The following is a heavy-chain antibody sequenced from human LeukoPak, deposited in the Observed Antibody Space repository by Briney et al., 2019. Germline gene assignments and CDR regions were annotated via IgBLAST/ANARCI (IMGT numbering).Heavy chain of an antibody. V-gene: IGHV1-24*01. D-gene: IGHD3-10*01. Sequence: SSVKVSCKVSGYTLTELSMHWVRQAPGTGHEWMGGFDPEDGETIYAQKFQGRVTMTEDTSTDTAYMELSSLRSEDTAVYYCATQVGHYGSGSYRYWGQGTLVTVSS. CDR1: GYTLTELS. CDR2: FDPEDGET. CDR3: ATQVGHYGSGSYRY. J-gene: IGHJ4*02.